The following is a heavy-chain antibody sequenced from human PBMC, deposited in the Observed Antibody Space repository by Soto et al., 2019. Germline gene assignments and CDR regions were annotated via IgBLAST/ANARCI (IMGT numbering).Heavy chain of an antibody. CDR2: ISNNGSII. CDR1: GFTFSDHY. V-gene: IGHV3-11*01. D-gene: IGHD2-8*01. CDR3: ARGGRCTRSVCYANWFDP. Sequence: GGSLRLSCAASGFTFSDHYMSWIRQAPGKGLEWVSYISNNGSIIYYGDSVKGRFTISRDNTKNSLNLQMNSLRAEDTAVYYCARGGRCTRSVCYANWFDPWGQGTLVTVSS. J-gene: IGHJ5*02.